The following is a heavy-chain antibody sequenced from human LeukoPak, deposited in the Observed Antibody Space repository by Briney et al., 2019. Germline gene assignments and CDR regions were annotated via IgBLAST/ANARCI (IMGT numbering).Heavy chain of an antibody. Sequence: GGSLRLSCAASGFTFSSYAMSWVRQAPGKGLEWVSAISGSGGSTYYADSVKSRFTISRDNSKNTLYLQMNSLRAEDTAVYYCAKRCSSTSCLDYWGQGTLVTVSS. CDR2: ISGSGGST. V-gene: IGHV3-23*01. D-gene: IGHD2-2*01. CDR3: AKRCSSTSCLDY. CDR1: GFTFSSYA. J-gene: IGHJ4*02.